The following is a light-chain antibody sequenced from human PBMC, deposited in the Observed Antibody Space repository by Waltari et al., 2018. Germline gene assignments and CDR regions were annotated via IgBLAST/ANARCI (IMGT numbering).Light chain of an antibody. Sequence: DIPTTQIPVTLSASLGDRLSVTCRASQTINTWLALYQQKPGKAPQLLIYEASKLQSGVPSRFIGRGSGAEFTLTIASLQPDDVATYYCQQYDNYPLTFGGGTLLEIK. CDR1: QTINTW. J-gene: IGKJ4*01. CDR3: QQYDNYPLT. V-gene: IGKV1-5*03. CDR2: EAS.